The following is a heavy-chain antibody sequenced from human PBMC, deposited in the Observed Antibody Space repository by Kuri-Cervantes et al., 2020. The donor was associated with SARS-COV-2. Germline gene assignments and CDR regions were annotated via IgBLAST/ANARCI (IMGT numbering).Heavy chain of an antibody. J-gene: IGHJ3*02. CDR1: GFIFSDYY. CDR3: AKDEEMATIFGAFDM. Sequence: GESLKISCTASGFIFSDYYMTWIRQAPGKGLEWVSNIGPSGTTKYYADSVKGRFTISRDNAKNSLYLQMSSLRAEDTAVYYCAKDEEMATIFGAFDMWGQGTRVTVSS. CDR2: IGPSGTTK. V-gene: IGHV3-11*04. D-gene: IGHD5-24*01.